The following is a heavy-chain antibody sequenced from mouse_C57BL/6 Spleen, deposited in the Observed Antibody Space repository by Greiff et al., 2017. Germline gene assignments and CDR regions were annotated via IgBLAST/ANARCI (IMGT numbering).Heavy chain of an antibody. CDR2: IHPNSGST. J-gene: IGHJ3*01. Sequence: QVQLQQPGAELVKPGASVKLSCKASGYTFTSYWMHWVKQRPGQGLEWIGMIHPNSGSTNYNEKFKGKATLTVDKSSSTAYMQLSSLTSEDSAVYYCARRDYGSSYVFAYWGQGTLVTVSA. CDR3: ARRDYGSSYVFAY. D-gene: IGHD1-1*01. V-gene: IGHV1-64*01. CDR1: GYTFTSYW.